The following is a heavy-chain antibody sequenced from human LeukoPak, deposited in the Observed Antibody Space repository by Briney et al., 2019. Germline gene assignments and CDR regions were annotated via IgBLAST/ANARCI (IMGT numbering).Heavy chain of an antibody. CDR3: ARTRVVVVAATPTHYDYGMDV. J-gene: IGHJ6*02. D-gene: IGHD2-15*01. CDR1: KFTFSDYS. V-gene: IGHV3-21*01. CDR2: ISSIRNYI. Sequence: GGSLRPSCAVSKFTFSDYSTSWVRQAPGKGLEWVSSISSIRNYIYYADSVKGRFTVSRDNAKNSLYLQMNSLSAEDTAVYYCARTRVVVVAATPTHYDYGMDVWGQGTTVTVSS.